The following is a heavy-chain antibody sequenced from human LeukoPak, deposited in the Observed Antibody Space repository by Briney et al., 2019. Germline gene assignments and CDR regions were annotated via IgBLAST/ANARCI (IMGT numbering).Heavy chain of an antibody. J-gene: IGHJ6*03. Sequence: GSLRLSCAASGFTFSSYGMHWVRQAPGKGLEWVAVISYDGSNKYYADSVKGRFTISRDNSKNTLYLQMNSLRAEDTAVYYCARENMVRGVLPGYYYYYYMDVWGKGTTVTISS. V-gene: IGHV3-30*03. CDR3: ARENMVRGVLPGYYYYYYMDV. CDR1: GFTFSSYG. D-gene: IGHD3-10*01. CDR2: ISYDGSNK.